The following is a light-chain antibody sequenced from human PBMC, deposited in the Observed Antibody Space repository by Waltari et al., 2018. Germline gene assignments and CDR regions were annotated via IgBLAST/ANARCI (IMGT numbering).Light chain of an antibody. CDR2: GAS. J-gene: IGKJ4*01. V-gene: IGKV3-11*01. Sequence: DIVLTQSPATLSLSPGERATLSCRASQSVNNYLDWYQQKPGQAPRLLIYGASNRATGIPARFSGSGSGTDFTLTISTLEPEDFAVYYCQQRRNWPLTFGGGTKVEIK. CDR3: QQRRNWPLT. CDR1: QSVNNY.